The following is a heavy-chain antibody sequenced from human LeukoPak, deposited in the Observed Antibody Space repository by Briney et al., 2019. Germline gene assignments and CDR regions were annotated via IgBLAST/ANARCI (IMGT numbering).Heavy chain of an antibody. Sequence: SETLSLTCTVSGGSISSSSYYGGWIRPPPGEGLVWIGSIYYSGSTYYNPSLKSRFTISVDTSKTQFSLKLSSVTAADTAVYYCARGEYLESDYWGQGTLVTVSS. V-gene: IGHV4-39*01. CDR3: ARGEYLESDY. D-gene: IGHD2-2*02. CDR1: GGSISSSSYY. J-gene: IGHJ4*02. CDR2: IYYSGST.